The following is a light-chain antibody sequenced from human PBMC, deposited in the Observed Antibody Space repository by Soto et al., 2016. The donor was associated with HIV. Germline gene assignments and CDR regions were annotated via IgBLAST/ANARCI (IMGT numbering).Light chain of an antibody. CDR1: QDIKND. Sequence: IQMTQSPSSLSASVGDRVTITCRASQDIKNDLGWYQQKPGKAPKVLIYAASSLQSGVPSRFSGSGFGTDFTLTISSLQPEDFATYYCLQDSNYPRTFGRGTKVEFK. CDR2: AAS. CDR3: LQDSNYPRT. J-gene: IGKJ1*01. V-gene: IGKV1-6*01.